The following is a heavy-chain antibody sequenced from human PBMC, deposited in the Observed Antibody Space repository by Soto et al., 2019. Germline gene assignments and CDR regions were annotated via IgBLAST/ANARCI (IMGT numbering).Heavy chain of an antibody. CDR3: ARRSTVMGAFDI. CDR1: GFTFSTYP. D-gene: IGHD4-17*01. Sequence: QVQLVESGGGVVQPGRSLRLSCVASGFTFSTYPMHWVRQAPGKGLDWVAVISYDGSNKFYADSVKGRFTISRDNSKNTLYMKRNSLRCEDKAWYYCARRSTVMGAFDIWGQGTMVTVSS. CDR2: ISYDGSNK. V-gene: IGHV3-30-3*01. J-gene: IGHJ3*02.